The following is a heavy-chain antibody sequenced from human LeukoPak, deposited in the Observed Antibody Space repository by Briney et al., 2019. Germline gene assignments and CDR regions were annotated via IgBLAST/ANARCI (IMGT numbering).Heavy chain of an antibody. Sequence: PSETLSHTSTVSGGSISSSSYYWGWPRQPPGKGLEWIGRTYYSGSTYYNPSLKSRVTISVDTSKNQCSLKLSSVTAADTAVYYCAKLVDYAYFDYWGQGTLVTVSS. CDR2: TYYSGST. CDR3: AKLVDYAYFDY. CDR1: GGSISSSSYY. D-gene: IGHD4-17*01. J-gene: IGHJ4*02. V-gene: IGHV4-39*01.